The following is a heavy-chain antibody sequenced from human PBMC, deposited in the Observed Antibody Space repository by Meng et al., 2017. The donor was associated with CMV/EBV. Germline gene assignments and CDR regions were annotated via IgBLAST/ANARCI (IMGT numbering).Heavy chain of an antibody. J-gene: IGHJ5*02. V-gene: IGHV3/OR16-13*01. CDR2: INSDGSST. CDR3: ARVFVRGVIKNNWFDP. D-gene: IGHD3-10*01. CDR1: GFTFSSYW. Sequence: SGFTFSSYWMHWVRQAPGKGLVWVSRINSDGSSTSYADSMKGQFTISRDNAKNTLYLQMNSLRAEDTAVYYCARVFVRGVIKNNWFDPWGQGTLVTSPQ.